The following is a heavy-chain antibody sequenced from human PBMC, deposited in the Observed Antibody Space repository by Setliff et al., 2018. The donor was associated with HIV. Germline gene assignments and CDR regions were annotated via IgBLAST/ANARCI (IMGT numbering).Heavy chain of an antibody. J-gene: IGHJ4*02. CDR2: ISTSGADT. CDR3: AREGPQTGDHSLALF. D-gene: IGHD7-27*01. Sequence: GGSLRLSCAASGFTFSSYAMSWVRQAPGKGLEWVSTISTSGADTYDAHSMKGRFTISRDNSKNTLYLQMNSLTAEDTAVCYCAREGPQTGDHSLALFWGQGTVVTVSS. CDR1: GFTFSSYA. V-gene: IGHV3-23*01.